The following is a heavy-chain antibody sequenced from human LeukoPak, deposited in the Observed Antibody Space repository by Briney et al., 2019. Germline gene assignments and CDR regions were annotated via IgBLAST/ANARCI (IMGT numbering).Heavy chain of an antibody. CDR1: GFTCSSSW. V-gene: IGHV3-7*03. D-gene: IGHD1-26*01. J-gene: IGHJ5*02. CDR2: IKQDGTEE. Sequence: GGSLRLSCVASGFTCSSSWMSWVRRAPGKGLEWVANIKQDGTEEYYVDSVRGRFSISKDNAKNSLYLQMNSLRAEDTAVYYCATDVSGSYLDNWFDPWGQGTLVTVSS. CDR3: ATDVSGSYLDNWFDP.